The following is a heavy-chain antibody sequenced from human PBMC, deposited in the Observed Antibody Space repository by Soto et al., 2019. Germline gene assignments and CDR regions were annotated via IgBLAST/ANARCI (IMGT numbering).Heavy chain of an antibody. Sequence: EVQLVESGGGLVQPGGSLRLSCAASGFTFSSYWMHWVRQAPGKGLVWVSRINSDGSSTTYADSVKGRFNISRDNAKNTLYLQMNSLRADDTAVYYCVRVPTGGYDFSLDDYWGQGTLVTVYS. J-gene: IGHJ4*02. D-gene: IGHD5-12*01. CDR2: INSDGSST. CDR1: GFTFSSYW. V-gene: IGHV3-74*01. CDR3: VRVPTGGYDFSLDDY.